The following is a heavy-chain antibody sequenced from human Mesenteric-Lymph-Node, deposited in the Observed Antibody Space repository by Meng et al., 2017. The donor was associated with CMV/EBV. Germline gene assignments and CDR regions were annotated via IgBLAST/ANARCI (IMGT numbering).Heavy chain of an antibody. CDR3: GRDNWGSIDY. D-gene: IGHD7-27*01. CDR1: GGSFSSYP. J-gene: IGHJ4*02. CDR2: MSYSGST. V-gene: IGHV4-59*13. Sequence: QVPLQESGPGLVKPSATLSLTCTVSGGSFSSYPWSWIRQPPGKGLEWVGYMSYSGSTNYNPSLKSRITMSLDTSKNQFSLELSSVTAADTAVYYCGRDNWGSIDYWGQGTLVTVSS.